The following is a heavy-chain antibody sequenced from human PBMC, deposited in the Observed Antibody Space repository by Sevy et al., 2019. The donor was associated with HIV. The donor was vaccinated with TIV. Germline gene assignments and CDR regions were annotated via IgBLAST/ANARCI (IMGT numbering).Heavy chain of an antibody. CDR3: ATGAGRRWQPHDAFDI. CDR1: GGSFSGYY. V-gene: IGHV4-34*01. J-gene: IGHJ3*02. Sequence: SETLSLTCAVYGGSFSGYYWSWIRQPPGKGLEWIGEINHSGSTNYNPSLKSRVTISVDTSKNQFSLKLSSVTAADTAVYYCATGAGRRWQPHDAFDIWGPGTMVTVSS. CDR2: INHSGST.